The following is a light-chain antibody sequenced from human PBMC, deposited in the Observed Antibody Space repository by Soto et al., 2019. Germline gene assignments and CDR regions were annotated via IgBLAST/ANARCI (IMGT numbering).Light chain of an antibody. V-gene: IGKV3-20*01. J-gene: IGKJ1*01. CDR1: QSVSSRY. CDR3: QQCGSSPWT. CDR2: ATS. Sequence: EIVLTQSPGTLSLSPVETAALSCMASQSVSSRYLAWYQQKSGQAPRLLIYATSSRATDIPDRFIGYGSGTDFTLTISGLEPEDFAVYYCQQCGSSPWTFGQGTKVDIK.